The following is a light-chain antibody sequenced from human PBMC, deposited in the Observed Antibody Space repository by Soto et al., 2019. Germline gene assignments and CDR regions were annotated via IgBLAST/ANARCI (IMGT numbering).Light chain of an antibody. Sequence: QSALTQPASVSGSPGQSITISCTGTSSDVGGYNYVSWYQQHPGKAPKLMIYEVSNRPSGVSNRFSGSKSGNTASLTISWLQDEDEAAYYCSSYTSSSTLGVVGTGTKLTVL. J-gene: IGLJ1*01. V-gene: IGLV2-14*01. CDR2: EVS. CDR1: SSDVGGYNY. CDR3: SSYTSSSTLGV.